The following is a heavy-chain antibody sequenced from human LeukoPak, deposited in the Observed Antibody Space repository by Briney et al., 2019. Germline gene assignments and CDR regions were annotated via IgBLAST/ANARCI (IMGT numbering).Heavy chain of an antibody. V-gene: IGHV3-48*01. J-gene: IGHJ6*02. CDR3: ARDRVRSSTSCYDV. Sequence: SGGSLRLSCAASGFTFSSYSMNWVRQAPGKGLEWVSYILFSSSTIYYADSVKGRFTISRDNAKNSLYLQMNTLRAEDTAVYYCARDRVRSSTSCYDVWGQGTTVTVSS. D-gene: IGHD2-2*01. CDR2: ILFSSSTI. CDR1: GFTFSSYS.